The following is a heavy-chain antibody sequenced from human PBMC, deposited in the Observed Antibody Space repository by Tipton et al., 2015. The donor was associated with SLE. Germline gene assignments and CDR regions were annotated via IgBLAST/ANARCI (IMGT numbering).Heavy chain of an antibody. V-gene: IGHV4-34*01. CDR1: GGSFSGYY. CDR2: INHSGST. CDR3: AKDRLGAELDY. Sequence: LRLSCAVYGGSFSGYYWSWIRQPPGKGLEWIGEINHSGSTNYNPSLKSRVPISVDTSKNQFSLKLSSVTAADTAVYYCAKDRLGAELDYWGQGTLVTVSS. D-gene: IGHD1-26*01. J-gene: IGHJ4*02.